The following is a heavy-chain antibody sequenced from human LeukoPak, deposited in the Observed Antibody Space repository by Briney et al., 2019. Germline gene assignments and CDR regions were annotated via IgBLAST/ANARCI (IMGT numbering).Heavy chain of an antibody. D-gene: IGHD6-13*01. CDR3: AREDSSSWYSDY. CDR1: GLTVSSNF. J-gene: IGHJ4*02. Sequence: GGSLRLSCAATGLTVSSNFMSWVRQAPGKGLEWVSVIYGGGSTYYADSVKGRFTISRDTPKNTLYLQMNSLRVEDTAVYYCAREDSSSWYSDYWGQGTLVTVSS. CDR2: IYGGGST. V-gene: IGHV3-53*01.